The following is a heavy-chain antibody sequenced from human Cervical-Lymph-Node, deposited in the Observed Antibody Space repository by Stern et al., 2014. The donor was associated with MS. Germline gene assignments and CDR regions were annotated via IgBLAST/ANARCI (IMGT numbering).Heavy chain of an antibody. CDR1: GFLFGTSW. Sequence: EVQLEESGGGLVQPGGSLRLSCAASGFLFGTSWMSWVRPAPGKGLEGVATPKHDGREKNYVAPGKGRLPIPRDNAKKSLILQINSLRAEDTAMYYCAREGYCDYWGQGTLVTVSS. CDR3: AREGYCDY. D-gene: IGHD2-15*01. J-gene: IGHJ4*02. CDR2: PKHDGREK. V-gene: IGHV3-7*01.